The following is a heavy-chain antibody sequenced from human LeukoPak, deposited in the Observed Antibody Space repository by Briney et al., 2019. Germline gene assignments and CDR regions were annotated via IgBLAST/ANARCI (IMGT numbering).Heavy chain of an antibody. CDR1: GGSISSGSYY. J-gene: IGHJ4*02. Sequence: PSQTLSLTCTVSGGSISSGSYYWSWIRQPAGKGLEWIGRIYTSGSTNYNPSLKSRVTISVDTSKNQFSLNLTSVTAADTAVYYCARDQGGNYFNWGQGTLVTASS. CDR3: ARDQGGNYFN. V-gene: IGHV4-61*02. D-gene: IGHD1-7*01. CDR2: IYTSGST.